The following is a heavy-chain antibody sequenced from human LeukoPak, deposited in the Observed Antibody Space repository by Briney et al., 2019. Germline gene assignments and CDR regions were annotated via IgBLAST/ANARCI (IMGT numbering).Heavy chain of an antibody. Sequence: GGSLRLSCSASGFTFSTYAMHWVRQAPGKGLEYVSAITSNGGSTYYADSVKGRFTISRDNSKNTLCLQMSSLRAEDTAVYYCVTAIFGAVNVALDIWGEGTMVT. CDR3: VTAIFGAVNVALDI. CDR1: GFTFSTYA. V-gene: IGHV3-64D*09. D-gene: IGHD3-3*01. CDR2: ITSNGGST. J-gene: IGHJ3*02.